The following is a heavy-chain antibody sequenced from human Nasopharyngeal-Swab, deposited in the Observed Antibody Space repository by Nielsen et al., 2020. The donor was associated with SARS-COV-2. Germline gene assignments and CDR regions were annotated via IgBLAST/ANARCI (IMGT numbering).Heavy chain of an antibody. CDR3: ARVPGGYDSSGYYFDQ. J-gene: IGHJ4*02. V-gene: IGHV3-7*01. CDR1: AFTFSGYW. D-gene: IGHD3-22*01. Sequence: GESLKISSAASAFTFSGYWMNWVRQAPGKGLEWVASIKQDGSEKYYVDSVKGRFTISRDNAKNSLYLQMNSLRVEDTAVYYCARVPGGYDSSGYYFDQWGQGTLVTVSS. CDR2: IKQDGSEK.